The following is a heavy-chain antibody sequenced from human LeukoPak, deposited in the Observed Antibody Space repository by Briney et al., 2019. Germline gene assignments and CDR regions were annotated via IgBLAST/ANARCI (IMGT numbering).Heavy chain of an antibody. J-gene: IGHJ5*02. CDR3: ARLGDYSSGWQYNWFDP. CDR1: GYSFTSYW. V-gene: IGHV5-51*01. Sequence: GESLKISCKGSGYSFTSYWIGWVRQMPGKGLEWMEIIYPGDSDTRYSPSFQGQVTISADKSISTAYLQWSSLKAPDTAMYYCARLGDYSSGWQYNWFDPWGQGTLVTVSS. D-gene: IGHD6-19*01. CDR2: IYPGDSDT.